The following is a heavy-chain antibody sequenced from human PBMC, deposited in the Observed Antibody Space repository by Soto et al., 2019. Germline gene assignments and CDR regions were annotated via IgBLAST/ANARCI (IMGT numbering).Heavy chain of an antibody. CDR3: AKDSCSGGSCYSVNGFDY. V-gene: IGHV3-30*18. D-gene: IGHD2-15*01. CDR2: ISYDGSNK. J-gene: IGHJ4*02. Sequence: QVQLVESGGGVVQPGRSLRLSCAASGFTFSSYGMHWVRQAPGKGLEWVAVISYDGSNKYYADTVKGRFTISRENSKNTLYLQMNSLRAEDTAVYYCAKDSCSGGSCYSVNGFDYWGQGTLVTVSS. CDR1: GFTFSSYG.